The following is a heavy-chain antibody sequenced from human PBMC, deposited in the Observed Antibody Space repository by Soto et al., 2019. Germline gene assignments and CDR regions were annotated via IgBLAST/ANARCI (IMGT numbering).Heavy chain of an antibody. D-gene: IGHD2-15*01. Sequence: GGSLRLSCAASGFTFSSYAMSWVRQAPGKGLEWVSAISGSGGSTYYADSVKGRFTISRDNSKNTLYLQMNSLRAEDTALYYCAKDRDIVVVVAAPYYFDYWGQGTLVTVSS. CDR1: GFTFSSYA. CDR3: AKDRDIVVVVAAPYYFDY. CDR2: ISGSGGST. J-gene: IGHJ4*02. V-gene: IGHV3-23*01.